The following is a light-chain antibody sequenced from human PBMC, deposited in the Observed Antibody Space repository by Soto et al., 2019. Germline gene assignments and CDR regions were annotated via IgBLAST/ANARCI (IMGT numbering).Light chain of an antibody. Sequence: QSVLTQPPSASGTPGQRVTISCSGSSSNIGSRTVNWYQQLPGTAPKLLIYSDNQRPSGVPDRFFGFKSGTSASLAIYRLHSDDEADYYCGAWDDSLHGVVFRGGTKLTVL. CDR3: GAWDDSLHGVV. CDR1: SSNIGSRT. CDR2: SDN. V-gene: IGLV1-44*01. J-gene: IGLJ2*01.